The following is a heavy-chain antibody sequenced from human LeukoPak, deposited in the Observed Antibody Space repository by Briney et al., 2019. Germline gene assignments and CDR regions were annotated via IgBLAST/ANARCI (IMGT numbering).Heavy chain of an antibody. J-gene: IGHJ6*03. V-gene: IGHV3-64*01. Sequence: PGGSLRLSCAASGFTFSSYSMNWVRQAPGKGLEYVSAISSNGGSTYYANSVKGRFTISRDNSKNTLYLQMGSLRAEDMAVYYCARGHYYYMDVWGKGNAVTISS. CDR3: ARGHYYYMDV. CDR1: GFTFSSYS. CDR2: ISSNGGST.